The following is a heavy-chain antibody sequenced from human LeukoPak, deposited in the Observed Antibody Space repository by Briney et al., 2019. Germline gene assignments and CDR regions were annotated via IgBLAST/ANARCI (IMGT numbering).Heavy chain of an antibody. CDR1: GFTFSSYW. V-gene: IGHV3-7*03. CDR3: ASYWYDSSGYYVDY. J-gene: IGHJ4*02. D-gene: IGHD3-22*01. Sequence: GGSLRLSCAASGFTFSSYWMSWVRQAPGKGLEWVANIKQDGSAKYYVDYVKGRFTISRDNAKNSLYLQMNSLRAEDTAVYYCASYWYDSSGYYVDYWGRGTGVTVSS. CDR2: IKQDGSAK.